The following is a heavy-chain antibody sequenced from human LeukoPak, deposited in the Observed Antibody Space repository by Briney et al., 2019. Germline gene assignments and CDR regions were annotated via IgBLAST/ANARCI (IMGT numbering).Heavy chain of an antibody. CDR1: GASISSGGYY. J-gene: IGHJ4*02. CDR2: IYYSGST. D-gene: IGHD4-17*01. V-gene: IGHV4-31*03. Sequence: SETLSLTCTVSGASISSGGYYWSWIRQHPGKGLEWIGYIYYSGSTYYNPSLKSRVTISVDTSNNQLSLKLSSVTDADTAVYYCERGSGYGDLSWGQGTLVTVSS. CDR3: ERGSGYGDLS.